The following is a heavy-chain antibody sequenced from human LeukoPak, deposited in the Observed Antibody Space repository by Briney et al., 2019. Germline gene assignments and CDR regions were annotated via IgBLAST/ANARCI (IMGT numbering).Heavy chain of an antibody. CDR2: ISSSSSYI. Sequence: PGGSLRLSCAASGFTFSSDSMNWVRQAPGKGLEWVSSISSSSSYIYYADSVKGRFTISRDNAKNSLYLQMNSLRAEDTAVYYCASMSSYDSSGSFDYWGQGTLVTVSS. CDR3: ASMSSYDSSGSFDY. D-gene: IGHD3-22*01. J-gene: IGHJ4*02. CDR1: GFTFSSDS. V-gene: IGHV3-21*01.